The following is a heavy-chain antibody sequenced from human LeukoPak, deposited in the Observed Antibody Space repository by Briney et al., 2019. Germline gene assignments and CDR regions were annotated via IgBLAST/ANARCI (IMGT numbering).Heavy chain of an antibody. J-gene: IGHJ4*02. D-gene: IGHD4-23*01. V-gene: IGHV3-23*01. CDR2: ISGRGGST. CDR3: AKSLIGGNTGY. CDR1: GFTFSSYA. Sequence: GGSLRLSCAASGFTFSSYAMSWVRQAPGKGLEWVSAISGRGGSTYYADCVKGRFTISRDNSKNTLYLQMNSLRAEDTAVYYCAKSLIGGNTGYWGQGTLVTVSS.